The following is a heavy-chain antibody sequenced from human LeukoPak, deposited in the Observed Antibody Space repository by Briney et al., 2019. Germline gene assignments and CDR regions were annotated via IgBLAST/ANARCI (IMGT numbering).Heavy chain of an antibody. CDR3: ARGVFVRSSSWYEGYYYYGMDV. CDR2: INHSGST. D-gene: IGHD6-13*01. J-gene: IGHJ6*04. CDR1: GGSFSGYY. Sequence: PSETLSLTCAVYGGSFSGYYWSWIRQPPGKGLEWIGEINHSGSTNYNPSLKSRVTMSVDTSKNQFSLKLSSVTAADTAVYYCARGVFVRSSSWYEGYYYYGMDVWGKGTTVTVSS. V-gene: IGHV4-34*01.